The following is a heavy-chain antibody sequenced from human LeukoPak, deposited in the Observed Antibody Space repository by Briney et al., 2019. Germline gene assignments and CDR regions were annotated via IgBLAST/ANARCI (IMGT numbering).Heavy chain of an antibody. J-gene: IGHJ3*02. CDR1: GFTFSGYS. D-gene: IGHD5-12*01. Sequence: PGGSLRLSCAASGFTFSGYSMNWVRQAPGKGLEWVSSITSSSNYIYYADSLKGRFTISRDNAKNFLYLQMNSLRAEDTAVYYCARDWGGDIVATGDAFDIWGQGTMVTVSS. CDR2: ITSSSNYI. V-gene: IGHV3-21*01. CDR3: ARDWGGDIVATGDAFDI.